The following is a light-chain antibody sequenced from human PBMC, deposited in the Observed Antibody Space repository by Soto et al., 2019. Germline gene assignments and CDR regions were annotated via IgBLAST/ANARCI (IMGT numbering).Light chain of an antibody. CDR3: SSYTTSNTVV. CDR2: DVT. J-gene: IGLJ2*01. V-gene: IGLV2-14*03. Sequence: QSALTQPASVSESPGQSITISCTGSSSDVAAHNFVSWYQHHPDKAPKLIIYDVTTRPSGVSNRFSGSKSGTTASLTISGLQAEDEADYYCSSYTTSNTVVFGGGTQLTVL. CDR1: SSDVAAHNF.